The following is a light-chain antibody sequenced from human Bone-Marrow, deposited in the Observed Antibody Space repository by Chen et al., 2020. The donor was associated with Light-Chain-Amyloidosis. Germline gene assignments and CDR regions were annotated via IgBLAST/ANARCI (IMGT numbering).Light chain of an antibody. J-gene: IGKJ5*01. Sequence: EIVLTQSPGTLSLSPGERATLSCRASQSVSSSYLAWYQQKPGQAPRLLIYGASSRATGIPDRFSGSGSGTDFTLTISRLEPEDFAVYYCQQDGSSPITFGQGTRLESK. V-gene: IGKV3-20*01. CDR2: GAS. CDR1: QSVSSSY. CDR3: QQDGSSPIT.